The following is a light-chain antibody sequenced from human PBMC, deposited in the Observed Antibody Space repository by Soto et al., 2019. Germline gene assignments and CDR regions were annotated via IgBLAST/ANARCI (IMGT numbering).Light chain of an antibody. J-gene: IGKJ5*01. CDR1: QSLINF. CDR3: QQRSNWPDA. V-gene: IGKV3-11*01. Sequence: IVLTQSPATLSLSPGERATLSCRASQSLINFVAWYQHKPGQPPRLLIYDASKRATGIPTRFSGSGSGTYFPLTISSLQPEDVAVYYCQQRSNWPDAFGQGTRLEI. CDR2: DAS.